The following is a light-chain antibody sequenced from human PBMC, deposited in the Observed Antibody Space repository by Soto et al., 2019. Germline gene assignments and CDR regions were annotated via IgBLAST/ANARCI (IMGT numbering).Light chain of an antibody. J-gene: IGKJ1*01. Sequence: DLPMTQSPATLSASVGDRVNITCRASQSISHWLAWYQQKPGKAPKFLIYDASSLESGVPSRFSGSGSGTEFTLTISSLQSEDFAVYYCQQYNNWPRTFGQGTKVDIK. CDR2: DAS. CDR1: QSISHW. V-gene: IGKV1-5*01. CDR3: QQYNNWPRT.